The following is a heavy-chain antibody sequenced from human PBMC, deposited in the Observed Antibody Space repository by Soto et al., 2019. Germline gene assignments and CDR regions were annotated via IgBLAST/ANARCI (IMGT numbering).Heavy chain of an antibody. CDR1: VGSISTGDYY. Sequence: SETLSLTCTVSVGSISTGDYYWSWIRQPPGKGLQWIGYIYYSGSTHYNPSLKSRVTISVDTSKNQFSLKLSSVTAADTAVYYCARQYSGSYDYWGQGTLVTVSS. CDR3: ARQYSGSYDY. V-gene: IGHV4-30-4*02. CDR2: IYYSGST. D-gene: IGHD1-26*01. J-gene: IGHJ4*02.